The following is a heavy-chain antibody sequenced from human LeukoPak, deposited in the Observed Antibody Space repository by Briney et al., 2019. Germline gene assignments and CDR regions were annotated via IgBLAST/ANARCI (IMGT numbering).Heavy chain of an antibody. D-gene: IGHD6-19*01. CDR2: TYYRSKWYN. Sequence: SQTLSLTCVVSGDSVSSKNGAWNWIRQSPSRGLEWLGRTYYRSKWYNDYAESMEGRMTISQDTSKNQYSLHLSSVTPDDTAVYYCARDFGTTGWYTFDYWGQGTMVSLSS. CDR1: GDSVSSKNGA. CDR3: ARDFGTTGWYTFDY. V-gene: IGHV6-1*01. J-gene: IGHJ4*02.